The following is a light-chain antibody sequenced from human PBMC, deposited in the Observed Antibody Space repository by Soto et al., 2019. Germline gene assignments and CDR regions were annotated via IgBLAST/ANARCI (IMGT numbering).Light chain of an antibody. CDR2: GAS. Sequence: EIVMTQSPATLSVSPGERATLSCRASQSVSSKLAWYQQKPGQAPRLLIYGASTRATGIPARFSGSGSGTEFTLTISSLEPEDFAVYYCQQRSNWPWTFGQGTKVDIK. J-gene: IGKJ1*01. CDR3: QQRSNWPWT. V-gene: IGKV3-15*01. CDR1: QSVSSK.